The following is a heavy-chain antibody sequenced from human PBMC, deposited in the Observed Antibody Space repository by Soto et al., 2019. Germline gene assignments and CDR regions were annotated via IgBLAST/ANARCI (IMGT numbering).Heavy chain of an antibody. CDR2: IIPIFGTA. CDR1: GGTFSSYA. CDR3: ARYLNLAKDIVVVPAADYGMDV. D-gene: IGHD2-2*01. J-gene: IGHJ6*02. V-gene: IGHV1-69*13. Sequence: SVKVSCRTSGGTFSSYAISWVRQAPGQGLEWMGGIIPIFGTANYAQKFQGRVTITADESTSTAYMEQSSLRSEDTAVYYCARYLNLAKDIVVVPAADYGMDVWGQGTTVTVSS.